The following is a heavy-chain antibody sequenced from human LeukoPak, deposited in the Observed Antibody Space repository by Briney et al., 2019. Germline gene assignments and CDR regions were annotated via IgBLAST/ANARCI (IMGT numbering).Heavy chain of an antibody. V-gene: IGHV3-11*05. Sequence: GGSLILSCAASGFTFSDYFMSWIRQAPGKGLEWVSYISSRSSYTKYAGSGKGQFTISREKAKSPLYLQMDKLTTEDTAVYYCARGGSGGRSWFDPWGQGTLLTVSS. J-gene: IGHJ5*02. D-gene: IGHD2-15*01. CDR1: GFTFSDYF. CDR3: ARGGSGGRSWFDP. CDR2: ISSRSSYT.